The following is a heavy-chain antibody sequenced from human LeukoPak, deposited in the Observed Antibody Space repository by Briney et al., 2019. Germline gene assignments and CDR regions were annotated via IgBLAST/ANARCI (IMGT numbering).Heavy chain of an antibody. J-gene: IGHJ4*02. CDR2: ISGSGGST. Sequence: GGSLRLSCAASRFTFSTHAMNWDRHAPGEGLGWVSAISGSGGSTYYADSVKGRFTLSRDNSKNTLYLQMNSLRVEDTAVYYCAKGDDFWSGSRPFDYWGQGTLVTVSS. D-gene: IGHD3-3*01. CDR1: RFTFSTHA. CDR3: AKGDDFWSGSRPFDY. V-gene: IGHV3-23*01.